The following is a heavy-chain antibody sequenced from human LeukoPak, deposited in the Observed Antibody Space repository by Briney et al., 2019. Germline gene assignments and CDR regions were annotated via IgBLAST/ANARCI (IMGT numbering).Heavy chain of an antibody. CDR2: INHSGST. D-gene: IGHD4/OR15-4a*01. V-gene: IGHV4-34*01. J-gene: IGHJ6*02. CDR3: ARGRARLLGMDV. CDR1: GGSFSGYY. Sequence: SEPLSLTCAVYGGSFSGYYWSWIRQPPGKGLEWIGEINHSGSTNYNPSLKSRVTISVDTSKNQFSLKLSSVTAADTAVYYCARGRARLLGMDVWGQGTTVTVSS.